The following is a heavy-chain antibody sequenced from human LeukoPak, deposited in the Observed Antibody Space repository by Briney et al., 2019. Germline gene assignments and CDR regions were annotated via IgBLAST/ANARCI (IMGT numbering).Heavy chain of an antibody. J-gene: IGHJ4*02. D-gene: IGHD5-24*01. CDR1: GFSFSNYW. V-gene: IGHV5-51*01. CDR2: IYPGDSDT. CDR3: ARHYPEGGYNYVDY. Sequence: GGSLRLSCAASGFSFSNYWMSWVRQAPGKGLEWMGIIYPGDSDTRYSPSFQGQVTISADKSISTAYLQWSSLKASDTAMYYCARHYPEGGYNYVDYWGQGTLITVSS.